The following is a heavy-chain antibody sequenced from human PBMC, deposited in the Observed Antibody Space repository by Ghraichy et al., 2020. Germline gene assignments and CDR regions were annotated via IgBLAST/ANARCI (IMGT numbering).Heavy chain of an antibody. D-gene: IGHD3-22*01. CDR3: ASYDGTGSYRSLAY. CDR2: VNGDGSST. CDR1: GFTFSSYW. J-gene: IGHJ4*02. V-gene: IGHV3-74*01. Sequence: LSLTCAASGFTFSSYWMHWVRQAPGKGLVWVSRVNGDGSSTYYADSVKGRFTISRDNAKNTLYLQMNSLRAEDTAVYYCASYDGTGSYRSLAYWGQGTLVTVSS.